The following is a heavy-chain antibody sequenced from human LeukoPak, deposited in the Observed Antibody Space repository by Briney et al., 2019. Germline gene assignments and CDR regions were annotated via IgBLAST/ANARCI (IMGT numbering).Heavy chain of an antibody. D-gene: IGHD2-2*01. CDR3: ARVSSTSVLPYYFDY. J-gene: IGHJ4*02. CDR1: GGSISSSRYY. Sequence: SETLSLTCTVSGGSISSSRYYWGWVRPPPGRGLEWVGSIYYSGSTYYNPSLKSRVTISVDTSKNQFSLKLSSVTAADTAVYYCARVSSTSVLPYYFDYWGQGTLVTVSS. CDR2: IYYSGST. V-gene: IGHV4-39*07.